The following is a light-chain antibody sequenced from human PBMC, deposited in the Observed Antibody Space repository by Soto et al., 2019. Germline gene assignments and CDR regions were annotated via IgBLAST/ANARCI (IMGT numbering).Light chain of an antibody. CDR3: AAWDDSLEGVV. Sequence: QSVLTQPPSASGSPGQSVTISCTGTSSDPNGYNYVSWYQQHPGKAPKLIIYGVNKRPSGVPDRFSGSKSGNTASLTVSGLQAEDEAHYYCAAWDDSLEGVVLGGGTKLTVL. V-gene: IGLV2-8*01. CDR2: GVN. CDR1: SSDPNGYNY. J-gene: IGLJ3*02.